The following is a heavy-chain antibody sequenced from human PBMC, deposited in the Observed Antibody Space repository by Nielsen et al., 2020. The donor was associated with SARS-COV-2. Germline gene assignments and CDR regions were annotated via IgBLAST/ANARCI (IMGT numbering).Heavy chain of an antibody. CDR2: ISGSGGST. Sequence: GESLKISCAASGFTFSSFAMSWVRQTPGKGPQWVSTISGSGGSTYYADSVKGRFTISRDNSKNTLYVQMNSLRAEDTAVYYCAKVPANWGQGTLVTVSS. CDR1: GFTFSSFA. CDR3: AKVPAN. J-gene: IGHJ4*02. V-gene: IGHV3-23*01.